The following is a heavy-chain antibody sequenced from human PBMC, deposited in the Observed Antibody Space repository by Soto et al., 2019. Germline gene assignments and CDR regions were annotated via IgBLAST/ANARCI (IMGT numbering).Heavy chain of an antibody. D-gene: IGHD2-15*01. J-gene: IGHJ3*02. CDR3: ARADIVVVVAAPRTDAFDI. CDR1: GGSFSGYY. CDR2: INHSGST. V-gene: IGHV4-34*01. Sequence: SETLSLTCAVYGGSFSGYYWSWIRQPPGRGLEWIGEINHSGSTNYNPSLKSRVTISVDTSKNQFSLKLSSVTAADTAVYYGARADIVVVVAAPRTDAFDIWGQGTMVTVSS.